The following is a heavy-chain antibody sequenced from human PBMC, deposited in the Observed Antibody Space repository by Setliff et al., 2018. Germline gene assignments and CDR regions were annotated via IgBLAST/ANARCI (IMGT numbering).Heavy chain of an antibody. Sequence: GGSLSLFCTASGLSYINDWVSWVRQAPGKGLEWLASINPHGSEKYYADSVKGRVTISRDNAKNSLSLQMNNLRTEDTAVYYCFGAGTCSYWGQGTLVTVSS. CDR1: GLSYINDW. J-gene: IGHJ4*02. V-gene: IGHV3-7*01. CDR2: INPHGSEK. CDR3: FGAGTCSY. D-gene: IGHD3-10*01.